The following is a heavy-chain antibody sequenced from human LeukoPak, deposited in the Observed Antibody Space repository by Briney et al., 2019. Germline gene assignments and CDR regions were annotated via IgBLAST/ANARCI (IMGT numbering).Heavy chain of an antibody. CDR2: IYYSGST. J-gene: IGHJ4*02. Sequence: PSETLSLTCTVSGGSISSYYWSWIRQPPGKGLEWIGYIYYSGSTNYNPSLKSRVTISVDTSKNQFSLKLSSVTAADTAVYYCARVDPDSSSTLEVFDYWGQGALVTVSS. D-gene: IGHD6-6*01. CDR1: GGSISSYY. CDR3: ARVDPDSSSTLEVFDY. V-gene: IGHV4-59*01.